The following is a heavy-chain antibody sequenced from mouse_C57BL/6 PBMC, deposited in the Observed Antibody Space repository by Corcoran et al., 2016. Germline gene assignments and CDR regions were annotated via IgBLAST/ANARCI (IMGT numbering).Heavy chain of an antibody. D-gene: IGHD2-2*01. CDR1: GYTFTTYG. Sequence: QIQLVQSGPELKKPGETVKISCKASGYTFTTYGMSWVKQAPGKGLKWMGWINTYSGVPTYADDFKGRFAFSLETSASTAYLQINNLKNEDTATDFCARHDGYDKYYFDYWGQGTTLTVSS. J-gene: IGHJ2*01. CDR3: ARHDGYDKYYFDY. V-gene: IGHV9-3*01. CDR2: INTYSGVP.